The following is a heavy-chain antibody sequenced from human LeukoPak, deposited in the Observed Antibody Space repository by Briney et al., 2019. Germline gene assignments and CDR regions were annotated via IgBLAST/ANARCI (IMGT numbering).Heavy chain of an antibody. V-gene: IGHV3-23*01. CDR2: ISGSGGST. CDR3: AKAYFAMVRGPFDY. J-gene: IGHJ4*02. D-gene: IGHD3-10*01. Sequence: GGSLRLSCAASGFTFSSYAMSWVRQAPWKGLEWVSAISGSGGSTYYADSVKGRFTISRDNSKNTLYLQMNSLRAEDTAVYYCAKAYFAMVRGPFDYWGQGTLVTVSS. CDR1: GFTFSSYA.